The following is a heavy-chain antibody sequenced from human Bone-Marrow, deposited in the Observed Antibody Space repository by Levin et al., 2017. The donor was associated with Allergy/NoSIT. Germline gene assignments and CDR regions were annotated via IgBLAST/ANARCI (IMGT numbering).Heavy chain of an antibody. D-gene: IGHD3-16*01. J-gene: IGHJ4*02. Sequence: AGGSLRLSCAASGFTFSSYAMHWVRQAPGKGLEWVAVISYDGSNKYYADSVKGRFTISRDNSKNTLYLQMNSLRAEDTAVYYSAREQETGGFDCWGQGTLVTVSS. CDR3: AREQETGGFDC. V-gene: IGHV3-30-3*01. CDR2: ISYDGSNK. CDR1: GFTFSSYA.